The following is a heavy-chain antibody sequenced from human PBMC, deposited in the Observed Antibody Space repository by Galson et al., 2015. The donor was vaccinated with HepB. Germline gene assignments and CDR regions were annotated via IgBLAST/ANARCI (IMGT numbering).Heavy chain of an antibody. J-gene: IGHJ3*02. CDR2: IVPVLGTA. CDR1: GGAFSSYT. D-gene: IGHD1-20*01. CDR3: ARVPHNWNDLGAFDI. Sequence: SVKVSCKASGGAFSSYTLNWVRQAPGQGLEWMGKIVPVLGTATYAEKFQDRVTLNADRYTTTVYMELNSLRSEDTAVYYCARVPHNWNDLGAFDIWGPGTMLTVSS. V-gene: IGHV1-69*08.